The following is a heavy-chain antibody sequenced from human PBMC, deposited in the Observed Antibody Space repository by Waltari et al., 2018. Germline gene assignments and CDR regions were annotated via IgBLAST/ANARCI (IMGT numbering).Heavy chain of an antibody. J-gene: IGHJ3*02. CDR3: ASTGLTATYAFDI. V-gene: IGHV4-38-2*01. D-gene: IGHD1-26*01. CDR2: IYHSGST. Sequence: QVQLQESGPGLVKPSETLSLTCAVSGYSISSGYYWGWIRQPPGKGLEWIGSIYHSGSTYYNPSLKSRVTISVDTSKNQFSLKLSSVTAADTAVYYCASTGLTATYAFDIWGQGTMVTVSS. CDR1: GYSISSGYY.